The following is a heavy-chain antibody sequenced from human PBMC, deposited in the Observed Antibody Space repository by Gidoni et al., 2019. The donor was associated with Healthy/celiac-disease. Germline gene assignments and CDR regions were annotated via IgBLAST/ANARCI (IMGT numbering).Heavy chain of an antibody. D-gene: IGHD6-6*01. J-gene: IGHJ4*02. CDR1: GGSFSGYY. V-gene: IGHV4-34*01. CDR3: ARGFGVSSSPLGY. Sequence: QVQLQQWGAGLLKPSETLSLTCAVYGGSFSGYYWSWIRQPPGKGLEWIGEINHSGRTNSNPSLKSRVTISVDTSKNQFSLKLSSVTAADTAVYYCARGFGVSSSPLGYWGQGTLVTVSS. CDR2: INHSGRT.